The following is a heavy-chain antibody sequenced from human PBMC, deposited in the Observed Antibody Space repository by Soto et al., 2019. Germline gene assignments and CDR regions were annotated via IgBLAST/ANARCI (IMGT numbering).Heavy chain of an antibody. CDR3: ARALYYYDNSGLAY. J-gene: IGHJ4*02. Sequence: QVRLEQSGPEVKKTGASVKVSCKASGYTFTSYGISWVRQAPGQGLEWMGWINIYSSDANYAQRFQDRVTMTRDTSTNTVYMEMRSLRSDDTAVYYCARALYYYDNSGLAYWGQGTLVTVSS. CDR1: GYTFTSYG. CDR2: INIYSSDA. D-gene: IGHD3-22*01. V-gene: IGHV1-18*01.